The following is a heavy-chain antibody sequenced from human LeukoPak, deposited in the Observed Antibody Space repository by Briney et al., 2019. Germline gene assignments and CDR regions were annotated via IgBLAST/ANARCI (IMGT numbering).Heavy chain of an antibody. V-gene: IGHV3-53*01. Sequence: GGSLRLSCAASGFTVRSNYMGWVRQAPGKGLEWVSVIYSGGSTYYADSVKGRFTISRDNSKNTLYLQMNSLRAEDTAVYYCARHSSSWYFAFDIWGQGTMVTVSS. CDR1: GFTVRSNY. D-gene: IGHD6-13*01. CDR2: IYSGGST. J-gene: IGHJ3*02. CDR3: ARHSSSWYFAFDI.